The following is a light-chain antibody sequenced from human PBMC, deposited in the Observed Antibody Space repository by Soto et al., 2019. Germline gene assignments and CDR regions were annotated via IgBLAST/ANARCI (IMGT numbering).Light chain of an antibody. J-gene: IGLJ1*01. CDR1: SSNIGNNA. CDR3: AAWDDSLNGYV. CDR2: YDD. Sequence: QSVLTQPPSVSEAPRQRVTISCSGSSSNIGNNAVNWYQQLPGKAPKLLIYYDDLLPSGVSDRFSGSQSGTSASLAISGLQSEDEADYYCAAWDDSLNGYVFGTGTNVTVL. V-gene: IGLV1-36*01.